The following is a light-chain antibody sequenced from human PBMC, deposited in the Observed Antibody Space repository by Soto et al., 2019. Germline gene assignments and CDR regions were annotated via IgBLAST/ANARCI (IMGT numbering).Light chain of an antibody. CDR2: GAS. CDR3: QQYGSTPYT. J-gene: IGKJ2*01. CDR1: QSVSSSH. V-gene: IGKV3-20*01. Sequence: EIVLTQSPGTLSLSPGERATLSCRASQSVSSSHLAWYQQRPGQSPRRLIFGASKRATGIPDRFSGSGSGTDFTLTISSLEPEDFAVYYCQQYGSTPYTFGQGTKLEIK.